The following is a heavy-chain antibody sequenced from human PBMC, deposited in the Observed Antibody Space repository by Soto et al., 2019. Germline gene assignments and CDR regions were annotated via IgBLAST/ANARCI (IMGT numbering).Heavy chain of an antibody. J-gene: IGHJ4*02. CDR1: GYTFTGYY. Sequence: ASVKVSCKASGYTFTGYYMHWVRQAPGQGLEWMGWISPNSGGTNYAQKFQGRVTMTRDTSISTAYMELSRLRSDDTAVYYCARARGYSGYDHSDFDYWGQGTLVTVSS. V-gene: IGHV1-2*02. D-gene: IGHD5-12*01. CDR3: ARARGYSGYDHSDFDY. CDR2: ISPNSGGT.